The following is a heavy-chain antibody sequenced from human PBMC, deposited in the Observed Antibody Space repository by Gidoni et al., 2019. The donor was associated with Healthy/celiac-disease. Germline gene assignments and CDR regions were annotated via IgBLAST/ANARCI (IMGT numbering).Heavy chain of an antibody. V-gene: IGHV3-53*02. CDR2: IYSGGST. J-gene: IGHJ4*02. D-gene: IGHD4-17*01. CDR1: GFTVSSNY. CDR3: ARAHYGTEWDY. Sequence: EVQLVETGGGLIQPGGSLRLSCAASGFTVSSNYMSWVRQAPGKGLEWVSVIYSGGSTYYADSVKGRFTISRDNSKNTLYLQMNSLRAEDTAVYYCARAHYGTEWDYWGQGTLVTVSS.